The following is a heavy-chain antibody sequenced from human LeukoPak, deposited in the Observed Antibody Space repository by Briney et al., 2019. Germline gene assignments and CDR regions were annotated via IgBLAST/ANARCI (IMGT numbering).Heavy chain of an antibody. V-gene: IGHV3-7*01. CDR2: IKQDGSQK. D-gene: IGHD4-17*01. CDR3: ANLYGDYVHNALLDY. J-gene: IGHJ4*02. CDR1: GFTFSNYW. Sequence: GGSLRLSCAASGFTFSNYWMSWVRQAPGKGLEWVANIKQDGSQKYYVDSVKGRFTISRDSANNSLYLQINSLRAEDTAVYYCANLYGDYVHNALLDYWGQGTLVTVSS.